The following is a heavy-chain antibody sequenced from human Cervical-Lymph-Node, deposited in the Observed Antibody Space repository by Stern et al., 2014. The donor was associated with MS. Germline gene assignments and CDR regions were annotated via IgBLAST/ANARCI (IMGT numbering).Heavy chain of an antibody. V-gene: IGHV3-23*04. CDR3: TLGNL. D-gene: IGHD7-27*01. CDR2: IRGSGVKT. J-gene: IGHJ2*01. CDR1: GFTFSSNA. Sequence: EVQLVESGGDLVQPGGSLRLSCVASGFTFSSNAMTWVRQAPGKGLDWVTSIRGSGVKTYYADSVKGRFTISRDNSKSALFLQMNGLRVDDTAVYYCTLGNLWGRGTLVTVSS.